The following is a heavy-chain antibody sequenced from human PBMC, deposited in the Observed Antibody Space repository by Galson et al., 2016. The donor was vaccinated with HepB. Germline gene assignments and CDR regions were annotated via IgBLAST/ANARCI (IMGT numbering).Heavy chain of an antibody. CDR3: RFGTAGIDY. CDR1: GFTHSSHW. D-gene: IGHD1/OR15-1a*01. Sequence: SLRLSCAASGFTHSSHWMHWVRQAPGKGLECVSRLKSDGRSTYYADSVKGRFTISRDNAKNTLYLQMNSLRADDTAVYYCRFGTAGIDYWGQGTLVTVSS. CDR2: LKSDGRST. J-gene: IGHJ4*02. V-gene: IGHV3-74*01.